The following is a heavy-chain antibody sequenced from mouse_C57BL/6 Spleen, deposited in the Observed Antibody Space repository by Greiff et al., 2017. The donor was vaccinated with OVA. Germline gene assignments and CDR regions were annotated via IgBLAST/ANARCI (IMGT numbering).Heavy chain of an antibody. Sequence: QVQLQQSGAELVRPGTSVKVSCKASGYAFTNYLIEWVKQRPGQGLEWIGVINPGSGGTNYNEKFKGKATLTADKSSSTAYMQLSSLTSEDSAVYFCARTLYSSYEGDAMDYWGQGTSVTVSS. CDR3: ARTLYSSYEGDAMDY. J-gene: IGHJ4*01. CDR2: INPGSGGT. D-gene: IGHD2-5*01. CDR1: GYAFTNYL. V-gene: IGHV1-54*01.